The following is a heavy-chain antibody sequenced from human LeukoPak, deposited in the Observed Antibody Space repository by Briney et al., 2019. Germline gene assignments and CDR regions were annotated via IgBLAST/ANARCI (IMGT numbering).Heavy chain of an antibody. CDR1: GGSISSGSYY. CDR2: IYTSGSA. J-gene: IGHJ5*02. Sequence: PSQTLSLTCTVSGGSISSGSYYWRWIRQPAGKGLEWIGRIYTSGSANYNPSLKSRVTISVDTSKNQFSLKLSSVTAADTAVYYCASTHNWFDPWGQGTLVTVSS. V-gene: IGHV4-61*02. CDR3: ASTHNWFDP.